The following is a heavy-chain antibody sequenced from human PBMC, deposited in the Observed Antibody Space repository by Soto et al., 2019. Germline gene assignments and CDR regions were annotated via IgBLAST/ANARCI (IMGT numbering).Heavy chain of an antibody. CDR1: GFTFSSYD. V-gene: IGHV3-13*01. Sequence: GGSLRLSCAASGFTFSSYDMHWVRQATGKSLEWVSAISAAADTYYAGSVKGRFTISRENAKNSLYLHMTNLRVEDTAVYYCVRDRVTMVRGDYYGMDVWGQGTTVTVSS. CDR3: VRDRVTMVRGDYYGMDV. D-gene: IGHD3-10*01. CDR2: ISAAADT. J-gene: IGHJ6*02.